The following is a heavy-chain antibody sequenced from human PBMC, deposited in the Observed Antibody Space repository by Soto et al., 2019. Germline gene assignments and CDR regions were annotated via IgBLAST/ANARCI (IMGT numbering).Heavy chain of an antibody. D-gene: IGHD3-10*01. CDR1: GFTFSSYA. CDR3: AKLWEWFGDTLGMDV. CDR2: ISGSGGST. Sequence: EVQLLESGGGLVQPGGSLRLSCAASGFTFSSYAMSWVRQAPGKGLEWVSAISGSGGSTYYADSMKGRFTISRDNSKNTLYLQMNSLRAEDTAVYYCAKLWEWFGDTLGMDVWGQGTTVTVSS. V-gene: IGHV3-23*01. J-gene: IGHJ6*02.